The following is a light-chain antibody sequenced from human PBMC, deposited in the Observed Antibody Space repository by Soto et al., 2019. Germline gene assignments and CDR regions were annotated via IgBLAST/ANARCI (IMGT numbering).Light chain of an antibody. J-gene: IGLJ3*02. CDR1: NSDVGGYDR. V-gene: IGLV2-14*01. CDR2: EVY. CDR3: ISSIPSATTHWV. Sequence: QSVLTQPASVSGSPGQSITISCTGTNSDVGGYDRVSWYQHHPGKAPKLLIFEVYNRPSGISDRFSGSKSGDTASLIISGLQAEDEADYYCISSIPSATTHWVFGGGTKLTVL.